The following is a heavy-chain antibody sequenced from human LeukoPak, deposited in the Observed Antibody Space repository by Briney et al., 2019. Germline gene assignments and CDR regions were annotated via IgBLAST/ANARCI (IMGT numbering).Heavy chain of an antibody. J-gene: IGHJ4*02. Sequence: GGSLRLSCAASGFTFDDYGMSWVRQAPGKGLEWVSGINWNGGSTGYADSVKGRFTISRDNAKNSLYLQMNSLRAEDTAVYYCAKETAEGYYFDYWGQGTLVTVSS. CDR3: AKETAEGYYFDY. CDR2: INWNGGST. CDR1: GFTFDDYG. V-gene: IGHV3-20*04.